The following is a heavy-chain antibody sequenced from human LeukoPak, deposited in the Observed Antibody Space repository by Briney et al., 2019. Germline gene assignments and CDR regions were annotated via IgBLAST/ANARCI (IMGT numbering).Heavy chain of an antibody. CDR2: TIPIFGTA. D-gene: IGHD3-22*01. V-gene: IGHV1-69*13. J-gene: IGHJ3*02. CDR3: ARAVDYYDSSGYYLDAFDI. CDR1: GGTFSSYA. Sequence: SVKVSCKASGGTFSSYAISWVRQAPGQGLEWMGGTIPIFGTANYAQKFQGRVTITADESTSTAYMELSSLRSEDTAVYYCARAVDYYDSSGYYLDAFDIWGQGTMVTVSS.